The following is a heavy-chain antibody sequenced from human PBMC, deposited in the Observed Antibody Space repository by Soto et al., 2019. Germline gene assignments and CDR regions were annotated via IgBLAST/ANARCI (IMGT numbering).Heavy chain of an antibody. Sequence: QVQLVQSGAEVKKPGSSVKVSCKASGGTLSRSAISWVRQAPGQGLEWMGGIIPIFGPAIYAQKFRGRVSIIADESTRTAYMERSSLRSEDTAVYYCGTGSSWTKVESWGQGTLVTVSS. CDR2: IIPIFGPA. V-gene: IGHV1-69*01. J-gene: IGHJ4*02. CDR1: GGTLSRSA. D-gene: IGHD6-13*01. CDR3: GTGSSWTKVES.